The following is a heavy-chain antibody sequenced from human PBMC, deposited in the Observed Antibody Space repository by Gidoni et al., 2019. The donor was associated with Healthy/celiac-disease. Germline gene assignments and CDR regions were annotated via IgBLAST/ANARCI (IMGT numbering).Heavy chain of an antibody. Sequence: QVQLVESGGGLVKPGGSLRLSCSPSGFPFSDYYMRWIRQAPGKGLEWVSYISSSSSYTNYADSVKGRFTISRDNAKNSLYLQMNSLRAEDTAVYYCARVDYGDYDNDYWGQGTLVTVSS. CDR2: ISSSSSYT. J-gene: IGHJ4*02. V-gene: IGHV3-11*06. CDR3: ARVDYGDYDNDY. D-gene: IGHD4-17*01. CDR1: GFPFSDYY.